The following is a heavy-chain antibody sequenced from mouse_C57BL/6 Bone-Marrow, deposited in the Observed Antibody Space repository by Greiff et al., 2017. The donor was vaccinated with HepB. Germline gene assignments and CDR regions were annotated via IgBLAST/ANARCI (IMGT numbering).Heavy chain of an antibody. J-gene: IGHJ4*01. CDR3: ARYYYGRSYEYDAMDY. CDR1: GYTFPRYW. Sequence: QVQLQQSGAALVKPGASVKVSCKASGYTFPRYWMHWVTQRPGPGLEWIGRIHPSASDTNYNQKFKGKATLTVDKSSSTADMQLSSLTSEDSAVYYCARYYYGRSYEYDAMDYWGQGTSVTVSS. CDR2: IHPSASDT. V-gene: IGHV1-74*01. D-gene: IGHD1-1*01.